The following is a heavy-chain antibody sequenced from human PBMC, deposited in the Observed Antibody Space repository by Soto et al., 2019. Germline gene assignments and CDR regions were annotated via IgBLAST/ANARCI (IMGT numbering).Heavy chain of an antibody. D-gene: IGHD3-10*01. Sequence: EVQLVESGGGVVQPGGSLRLSSIASGFTFNNHWMHSVCQDPGKGLVWVSRIYFDGITTNYADYVNGRLTVSRDNDKTTVYLHVSSLRDEDTGVYYCARCGARGVDYWGQGTLVTVSS. V-gene: IGHV3-74*01. J-gene: IGHJ4*02. CDR1: GFTFNNHW. CDR3: ARCGARGVDY. CDR2: IYFDGITT.